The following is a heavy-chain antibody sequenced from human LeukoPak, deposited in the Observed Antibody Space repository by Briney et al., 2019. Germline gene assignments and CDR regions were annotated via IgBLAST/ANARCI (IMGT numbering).Heavy chain of an antibody. V-gene: IGHV1-69*13. D-gene: IGHD6-6*01. CDR1: GGTFSSYA. Sequence: SVKVSCKASGGTFSSYAISWVRQAPGQGLEWMGGIIPIFGTANYAQKFQGRVTITADESTSTAYMELSSLRSEDTAVYYCARDDRAARPGDYWGQGTLVTVSS. CDR2: IIPIFGTA. J-gene: IGHJ4*02. CDR3: ARDDRAARPGDY.